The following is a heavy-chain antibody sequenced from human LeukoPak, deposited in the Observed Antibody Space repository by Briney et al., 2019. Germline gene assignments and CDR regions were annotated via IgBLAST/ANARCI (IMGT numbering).Heavy chain of an antibody. CDR3: ARDAPHGAYLFDY. D-gene: IGHD4-17*01. J-gene: IGHJ4*02. V-gene: IGHV3-21*01. CDR1: GFTFSSYS. Sequence: KPGGSLRLFCAASGFTFSSYSMNWVRQAPGKWLEWVSSISSSSSYIYYADSVKGRFTISSDNAKNSLYLQMNSLRAEDTAVYYCARDAPHGAYLFDYWGQGTLVTVSS. CDR2: ISSSSSYI.